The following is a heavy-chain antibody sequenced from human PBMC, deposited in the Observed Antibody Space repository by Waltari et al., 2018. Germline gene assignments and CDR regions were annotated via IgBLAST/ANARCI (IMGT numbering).Heavy chain of an antibody. D-gene: IGHD2-15*01. CDR3: ARGPWVGIGVVVAATRLDEYFQH. CDR1: GGSLSGYY. CDR2: INHSGST. Sequence: QVQLQQWGAGLLKPSETLSLTCAVYGGSLSGYYWSWIRQPQGKGLEWIGEINHSGSTNYNPSLKSRVTISVDTSKNQFSLKLSSVTAADTAVYYCARGPWVGIGVVVAATRLDEYFQHWGQGTLLTVSS. V-gene: IGHV4-34*01. J-gene: IGHJ1*01.